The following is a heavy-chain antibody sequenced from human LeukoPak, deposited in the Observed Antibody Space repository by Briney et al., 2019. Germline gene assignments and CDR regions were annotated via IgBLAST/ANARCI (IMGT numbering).Heavy chain of an antibody. CDR3: ARVYFWSGYFDY. CDR1: GFTFSSYA. D-gene: IGHD3-3*01. Sequence: GGSLRLSCVASGFTFSSYAMRWVRQAPGKGLEYVSAISSNGATTYYANSVKGRFSISRDNSKNTVYLQMGSLRAEDMAVYYCARVYFWSGYFDYWGQGTLVTVSS. V-gene: IGHV3-64*01. J-gene: IGHJ4*02. CDR2: ISSNGATT.